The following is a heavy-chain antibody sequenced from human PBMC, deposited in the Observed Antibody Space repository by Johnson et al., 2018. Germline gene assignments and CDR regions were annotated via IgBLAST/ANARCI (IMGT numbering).Heavy chain of an antibody. CDR3: TTGLRVGYGMDV. CDR1: GFTFSSHA. CDR2: ISYDGSNK. V-gene: IGHV3-30-3*01. Sequence: VQLVESGGGVVQPGRSLRLSCAGSGFTFSSHAMHWVRQAPGKGLEWVAVISYDGSNKYYVDSVKGRFTISRDDSKNTLYLQMNSLKTEDTAVYYCTTGLRVGYGMDVWGQGTTVTVSS. J-gene: IGHJ6*02. D-gene: IGHD5/OR15-5a*01.